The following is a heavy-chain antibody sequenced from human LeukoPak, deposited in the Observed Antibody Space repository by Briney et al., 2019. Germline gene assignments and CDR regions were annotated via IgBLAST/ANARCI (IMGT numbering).Heavy chain of an antibody. CDR3: ARDWDSRNDYFDP. Sequence: AAVKVSCKASGYTFTSYGISWVRQAPGQGLEWMGWTSAHNDDTNYAETLQARRTITTDISTSTTYMELTSLRSDDTAVYYCARDWDSRNDYFDPWGQGTLVIVSS. J-gene: IGHJ4*02. V-gene: IGHV1-18*01. CDR1: GYTFTSYG. CDR2: TSAHNDDT. D-gene: IGHD1-1*01.